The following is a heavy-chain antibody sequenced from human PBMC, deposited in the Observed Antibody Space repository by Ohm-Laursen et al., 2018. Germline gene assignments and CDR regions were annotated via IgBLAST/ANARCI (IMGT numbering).Heavy chain of an antibody. Sequence: ASVKVSCKTSGYTFTSYGISWVRQAPGQGLEWMGWINPKSGGTVYAPNFQGRVTMTRDTSISTAYMDLSRLRSDDTALYYCARGGIITLGTCDYWGQGTLVTVSS. CDR3: ARGGIITLGTCDY. CDR1: GYTFTSYG. V-gene: IGHV1-2*02. CDR2: INPKSGGT. J-gene: IGHJ4*02. D-gene: IGHD5-24*01.